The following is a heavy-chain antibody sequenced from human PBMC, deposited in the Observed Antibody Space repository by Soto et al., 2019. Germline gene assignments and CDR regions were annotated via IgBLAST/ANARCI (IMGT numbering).Heavy chain of an antibody. CDR1: GFTFSSYA. V-gene: IGHV3-23*01. D-gene: IGHD3-9*01. J-gene: IGHJ4*02. CDR3: AKDSSTYYDILTGYFRPPFDY. Sequence: GGSLRLSCAASGFTFSSYAMSWVRQAPGKGLEWVSAISGSGGSTYYADSVKGQFTISGDNSKNTLYLQMNRMRAEETAVYYWAKDSSTYYDILTGYFRPPFDYWGQGTLVTVSS. CDR2: ISGSGGST.